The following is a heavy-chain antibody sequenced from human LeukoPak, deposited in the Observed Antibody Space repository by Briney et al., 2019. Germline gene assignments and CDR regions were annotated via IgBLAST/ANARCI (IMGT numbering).Heavy chain of an antibody. D-gene: IGHD3-22*01. CDR2: IYTSGST. CDR1: GGSISSYY. Sequence: SETLSLTCTVSGGSISSYYWSWIRQPAGKGLEWIGRIYTSGSTNYNPSLKSRVTMSVDTSKNQFSLKLSSVTAADTAVYYCARVREVYFGDSSGYLITGGYYYYYMDVWGKGTTVTISS. V-gene: IGHV4-4*07. CDR3: ARVREVYFGDSSGYLITGGYYYYYMDV. J-gene: IGHJ6*03.